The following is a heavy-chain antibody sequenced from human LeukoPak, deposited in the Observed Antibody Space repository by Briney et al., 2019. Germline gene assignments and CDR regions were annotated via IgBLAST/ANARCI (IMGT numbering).Heavy chain of an antibody. CDR2: ISGGGGDT. V-gene: IGHV3-23*01. CDR1: KFAFSSYA. D-gene: IGHD1-26*01. Sequence: GGSLRLSCAASKFAFSSYAMSWVRQAPGKGLEWVSAISGGGGDTYYADSVKGRFTISRDNSKNTLYLQMNSLRAEDTAVYYCGKNRYSGSLSPFDIWGQGTMVTVSS. J-gene: IGHJ3*02. CDR3: GKNRYSGSLSPFDI.